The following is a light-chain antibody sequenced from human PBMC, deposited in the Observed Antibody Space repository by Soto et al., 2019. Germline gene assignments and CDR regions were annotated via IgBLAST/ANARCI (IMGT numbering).Light chain of an antibody. CDR1: QSISSW. CDR2: KAS. V-gene: IGKV1-5*03. J-gene: IGKJ2*01. CDR3: QQYNSYCNT. Sequence: DIQMTQSPSTLSASVGDRVTITCRASQSISSWLAWYQQKPGKAPKLLIYKASSLESGVPSRFSGSRSSTEFTLTISSLQPDDFATYYCQQYNSYCNTFGQGTKLEIK.